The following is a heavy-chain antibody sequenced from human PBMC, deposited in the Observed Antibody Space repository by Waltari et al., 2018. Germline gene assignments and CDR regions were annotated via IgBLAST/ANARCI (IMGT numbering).Heavy chain of an antibody. CDR2: INPNSGGT. CDR1: GYTFTGYY. V-gene: IGHV1-2*02. Sequence: QVQLVQSGAEVKKPGASVKVSCKASGYTFTGYYMHWVRQAPGQGLEWMGWINPNSGGTNYAQKFQGRVTMTRDTSISTAYMELSRLRSDDTAVYYCARGTTTFSYYYYMDVWGKGTTVTVSS. J-gene: IGHJ6*03. CDR3: ARGTTTFSYYYYMDV. D-gene: IGHD1-1*01.